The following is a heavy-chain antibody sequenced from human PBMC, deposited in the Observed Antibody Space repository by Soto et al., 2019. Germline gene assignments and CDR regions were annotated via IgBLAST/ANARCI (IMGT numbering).Heavy chain of an antibody. J-gene: IGHJ4*02. CDR3: ALEPTGTAGFDY. V-gene: IGHV1-2*02. Sequence: ASVKVSCKASGHTFTGHHMHWVRQAPGQGLEWMGLIDLDIGDTKYAQKFQGRATSTSDTSITTAYMELRGLRSDDTAVYYCALEPTGTAGFDYWGQGTLVTSPQ. CDR1: GHTFTGHH. CDR2: IDLDIGDT. D-gene: IGHD2-21*02.